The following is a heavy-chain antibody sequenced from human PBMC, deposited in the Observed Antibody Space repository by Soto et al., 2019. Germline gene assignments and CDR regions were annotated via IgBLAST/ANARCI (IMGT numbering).Heavy chain of an antibody. J-gene: IGHJ6*02. CDR3: ARPADYGSGSYYRGTQGYGMDV. CDR1: GYTFTSYA. Sequence: ASVKVSCKASGYTFTSYAMRWVRQAPGQRLEWMGWINAGNGNTKYSQKFQGRVTITRDTSASTAYMELSSLRSEDTAVYYCARPADYGSGSYYRGTQGYGMDVWGQGTTVTVSS. D-gene: IGHD3-10*01. CDR2: INAGNGNT. V-gene: IGHV1-3*01.